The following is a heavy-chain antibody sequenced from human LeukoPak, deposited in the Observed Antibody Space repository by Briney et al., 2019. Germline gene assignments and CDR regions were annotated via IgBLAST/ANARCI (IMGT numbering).Heavy chain of an antibody. Sequence: SETLSLTCTVSGGSISSYYWSRIRQPPGKGLEWIGYIYYSGSTNYNPSLKSRVTISVDTSKNQFSLKLSSVTAADTAVYYCARRGILTGYYFFDYWGQGTLVTVSS. D-gene: IGHD3-9*01. V-gene: IGHV4-59*08. CDR3: ARRGILTGYYFFDY. J-gene: IGHJ4*02. CDR2: IYYSGST. CDR1: GGSISSYY.